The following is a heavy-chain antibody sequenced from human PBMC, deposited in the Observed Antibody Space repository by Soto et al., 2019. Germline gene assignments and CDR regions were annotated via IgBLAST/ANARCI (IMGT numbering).Heavy chain of an antibody. CDR2: ISGSGGCT. V-gene: IGHV3-23*01. J-gene: IGHJ6*02. CDR3: ARDRVFHYYDSSGYARMPYYYYYGMDV. Sequence: HPGGSLRLACAASGFTFSSYAMSWVRQAPGKGLEWVSAISGSGGCTYYADSVKGRFTISRDNSKSTLYLQMNSLRAEDTAVYYCARDRVFHYYDSSGYARMPYYYYYGMDVWGQGTTVTVSS. D-gene: IGHD3-22*01. CDR1: GFTFSSYA.